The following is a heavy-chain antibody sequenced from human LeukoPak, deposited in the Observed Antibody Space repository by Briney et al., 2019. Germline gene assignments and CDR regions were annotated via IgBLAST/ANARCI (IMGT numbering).Heavy chain of an antibody. CDR2: ISAYNGNT. CDR1: GYTFTSYG. J-gene: IGHJ4*02. D-gene: IGHD6-19*01. V-gene: IGHV1-18*01. CDR3: ARIAVAGPLGENDY. Sequence: ASVKVSCKASGYTFTSYGIIWVRQAPGQGLEWMGWISAYNGNTHYAQKLQDRVTMTTDTSTNTAYMELRSLRSDDTAVYYCARIAVAGPLGENDYWGQGTLVTVSS.